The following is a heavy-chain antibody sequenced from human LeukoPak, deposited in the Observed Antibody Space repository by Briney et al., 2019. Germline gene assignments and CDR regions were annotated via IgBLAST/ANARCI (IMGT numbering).Heavy chain of an antibody. CDR1: GFTFSTKW. J-gene: IGHJ6*02. CDR2: IISDGSST. V-gene: IGHV3-74*01. CDR3: ASASDFGVGYGMDV. Sequence: GGSLRLSCAASGFTFSTKWMHWVRQAPGKGLVWVSRIISDGSSTIYADSVKGRFTISRDNAKNTLHLQMNSLRAEDTAVYYCASASDFGVGYGMDVWGQGTTDTVSS. D-gene: IGHD3-3*01.